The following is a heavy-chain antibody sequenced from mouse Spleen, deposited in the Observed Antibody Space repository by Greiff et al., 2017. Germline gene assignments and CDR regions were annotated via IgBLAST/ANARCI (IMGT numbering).Heavy chain of an antibody. J-gene: IGHJ2*01. CDR2: ISYDGSN. CDR1: GYSITSGYY. Sequence: EVQLVESGPGLVKPSQSLSLTCSVTGYSITSGYYWNWIRQFPGNKLEWMGYISYDGSNNYNPSLKNRISITRDTSKNQFFLKLNSVTTEDTATYYCARDSYYSGQGTTLTVSS. CDR3: ARDSYY. V-gene: IGHV3-6*01. D-gene: IGHD1-1*01.